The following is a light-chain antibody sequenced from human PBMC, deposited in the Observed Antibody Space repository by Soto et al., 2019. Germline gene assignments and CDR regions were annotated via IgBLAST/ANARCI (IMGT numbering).Light chain of an antibody. Sequence: EIVMTQSPATLSVSPGEIATLSFSASQSVSSNVAWYQQIPGQTPRLLIYGASTRATGIPVRFSGSGSGTEFTLTISSLQSEDFAVYYCHQYDDGPYTFGQGTKVDIK. CDR1: QSVSSN. V-gene: IGKV3-15*01. CDR2: GAS. J-gene: IGKJ2*01. CDR3: HQYDDGPYT.